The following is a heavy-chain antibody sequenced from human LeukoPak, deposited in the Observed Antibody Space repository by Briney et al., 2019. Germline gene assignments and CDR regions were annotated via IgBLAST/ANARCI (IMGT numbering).Heavy chain of an antibody. Sequence: SETLSLTCTVSGGSIISYYWSWIRQPPGKGLERLGYIYYRGSTNYNPSLKSRVTISVDTSKNQFSLELRSVTAADTAVYYCARGGSSSFQYYYGIDVWGQGTTVTVSS. CDR3: ARGGSSSFQYYYGIDV. V-gene: IGHV4-59*01. J-gene: IGHJ6*02. CDR1: GGSIISYY. D-gene: IGHD6-6*01. CDR2: IYYRGST.